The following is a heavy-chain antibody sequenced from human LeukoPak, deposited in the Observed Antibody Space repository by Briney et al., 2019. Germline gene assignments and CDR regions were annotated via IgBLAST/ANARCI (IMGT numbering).Heavy chain of an antibody. CDR1: GGSISSGGYY. D-gene: IGHD3-22*01. Sequence: SETLSLTCTVSGGSISSGGYYWSWIRQHPGKGLEWIGYIYYSGSTYYNPSLKSRLTISVDTSKNRFSLKLSSVTAADTAVYYCARSSGYSFDYWGQGTLVTVSS. J-gene: IGHJ4*02. CDR3: ARSSGYSFDY. CDR2: IYYSGST. V-gene: IGHV4-31*03.